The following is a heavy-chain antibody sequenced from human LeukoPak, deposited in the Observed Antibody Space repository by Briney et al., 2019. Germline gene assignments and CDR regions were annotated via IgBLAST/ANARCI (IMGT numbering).Heavy chain of an antibody. D-gene: IGHD4-11*01. CDR1: GGSISSSSYY. CDR3: AVLTTVIQYFDY. Sequence: SETLSLTCTVSGGSISSSSYYWGWIRQPPGKGLEWIGSIYYSGSTYYNPSLKSRVTISVDTSKNQFSLKLSSVTAADAAVYYCAVLTTVIQYFDYWGQGTLVTVSS. J-gene: IGHJ4*02. V-gene: IGHV4-39*01. CDR2: IYYSGST.